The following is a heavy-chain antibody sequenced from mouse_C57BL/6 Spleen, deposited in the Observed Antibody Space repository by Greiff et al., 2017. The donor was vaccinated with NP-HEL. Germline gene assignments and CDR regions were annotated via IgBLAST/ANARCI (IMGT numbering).Heavy chain of an antibody. V-gene: IGHV5-17*01. CDR2: ISSGSSTI. J-gene: IGHJ4*01. Sequence: EVNVVESGGGLVKPGGSLKLSCAASGFTFSDYGMHWVRQAPEKGLEWVAYISSGSSTIYYADTVKGRFTISRDNAKNTLFLQMTSLRSEDTAMYYCARPDGYDPYAMDYWGQGTSVTVSS. CDR3: ARPDGYDPYAMDY. CDR1: GFTFSDYG. D-gene: IGHD2-2*01.